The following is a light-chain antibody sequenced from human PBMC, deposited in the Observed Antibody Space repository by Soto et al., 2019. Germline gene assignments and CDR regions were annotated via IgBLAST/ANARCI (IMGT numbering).Light chain of an antibody. CDR1: SSDVGGYNY. CDR3: CSHAGSYTYV. CDR2: DVN. V-gene: IGLV2-11*01. J-gene: IGLJ1*01. Sequence: QSALTQPRSVSGSPGQSVTISCTGTSSDVGGYNYVSWYRQHPGKAPKVMIYDVNKRPSGVPDRFSGSKSGNTASLTISGLQAEDEADYYCCSHAGSYTYVFGTGTKVTAL.